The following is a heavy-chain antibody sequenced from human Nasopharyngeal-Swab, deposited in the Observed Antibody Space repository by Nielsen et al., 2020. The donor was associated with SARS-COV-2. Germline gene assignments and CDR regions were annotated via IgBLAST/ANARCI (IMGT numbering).Heavy chain of an antibody. J-gene: IGHJ6*02. V-gene: IGHV3-23*01. Sequence: GESLKISCAASGFTFSSYAMSWVRQAPGKGLEWVSAISGSGGSTYYADSVKGRFTISRDNSTNTLYLQMTSLRAEDTAVYYCAKDVTVGGLRWSGGGGMDVWGQGTTVTVSS. CDR2: ISGSGGST. CDR1: GFTFSSYA. CDR3: AKDVTVGGLRWSGGGGMDV. D-gene: IGHD3-16*01.